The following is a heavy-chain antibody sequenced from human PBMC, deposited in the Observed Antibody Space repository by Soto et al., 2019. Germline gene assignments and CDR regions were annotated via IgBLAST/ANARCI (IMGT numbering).Heavy chain of an antibody. V-gene: IGHV3-21*01. D-gene: IGHD6-25*01. Sequence: GGSLRLSCVGPGFIFSSYYMNWVRQAPGKGLEWVSSISGGSAYIYYADSVKGRFTISRDNAKNSLYLEMNSLRVEDTAVYYCVRVWRLVGRYGMDVWGQGTTVTVS. CDR1: GFIFSSYY. CDR2: ISGGSAYI. CDR3: VRVWRLVGRYGMDV. J-gene: IGHJ6*02.